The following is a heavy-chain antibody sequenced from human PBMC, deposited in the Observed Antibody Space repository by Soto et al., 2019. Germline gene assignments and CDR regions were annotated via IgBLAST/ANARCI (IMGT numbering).Heavy chain of an antibody. CDR1: GGSISSGGYY. CDR2: IYYSGST. Sequence: SETLSLTCAVSGGSISSGGYYWSWIRQHPGKGLEWIGYIYYSGSTYHNPSLKSRVTISVDTSKNQFSLKLSSVTAADTAVYYCAREGDGYNPSIDYWGQGTLVTVSS. D-gene: IGHD5-12*01. V-gene: IGHV4-31*11. CDR3: AREGDGYNPSIDY. J-gene: IGHJ4*02.